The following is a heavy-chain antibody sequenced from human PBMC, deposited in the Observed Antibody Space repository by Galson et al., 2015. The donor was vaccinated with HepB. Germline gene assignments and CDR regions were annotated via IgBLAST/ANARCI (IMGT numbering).Heavy chain of an antibody. V-gene: IGHV3-48*04. J-gene: IGHJ4*02. Sequence: SLRLSCAASGFTFSSYSMNWVRHAPGKGLEWVSYISRRRTTIYYADSVKGRFTISRDNAKNSLYQQMNSLRADDTALYYCVRDLPGSSVDNWGQGTLVTVSS. CDR2: ISRRRTTI. CDR1: GFTFSSYS. CDR3: VRDLPGSSVDN. D-gene: IGHD3-22*01.